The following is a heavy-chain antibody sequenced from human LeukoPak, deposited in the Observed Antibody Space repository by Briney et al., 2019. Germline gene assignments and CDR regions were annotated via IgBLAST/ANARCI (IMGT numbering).Heavy chain of an antibody. V-gene: IGHV3-74*01. CDR3: ARDWKYCTDGRCYGGFDY. J-gene: IGHJ4*02. Sequence: GGSLRLSCAASGFTFSTYWMHWVRQAPGKGLVWVSRINTDGSRTSYADSVKGRFTISRDNAKNTLYLQMNSLRAEDTAIYYCARDWKYCTDGRCYGGFDYWGQGTLVTVSS. CDR1: GFTFSTYW. D-gene: IGHD2-15*01. CDR2: INTDGSRT.